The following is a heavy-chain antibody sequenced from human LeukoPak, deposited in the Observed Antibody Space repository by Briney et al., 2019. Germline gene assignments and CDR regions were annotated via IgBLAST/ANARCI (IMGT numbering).Heavy chain of an antibody. CDR1: GASISGSSFF. CDR3: ARVTGSITYIDF. Sequence: PSETLSLTCAVSGASISGSSFFWSWIRQTPGMGLEWLAYIYYCGNTYYNPSLNSRGAISVDTSKNQFSLELSSVTAADTAMYYCARVTGSITYIDFWGQGILVTVSS. J-gene: IGHJ4*02. D-gene: IGHD1-14*01. V-gene: IGHV4-31*11. CDR2: IYYCGNT.